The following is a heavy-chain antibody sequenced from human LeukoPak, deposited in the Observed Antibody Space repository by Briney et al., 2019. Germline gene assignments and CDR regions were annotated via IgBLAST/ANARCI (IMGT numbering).Heavy chain of an antibody. J-gene: IGHJ4*02. Sequence: ASVKVSCKASGGTFSSYAISWVRQAPGKGLEWMGGFDPEDGETIYAQKFQGRVTMTEDTSTDRAYMELSSLRSEDTAVYYCATLVATIRAFDYWGQGTLVTVSS. CDR1: GGTFSSYA. D-gene: IGHD5-12*01. CDR3: ATLVATIRAFDY. CDR2: FDPEDGET. V-gene: IGHV1-24*01.